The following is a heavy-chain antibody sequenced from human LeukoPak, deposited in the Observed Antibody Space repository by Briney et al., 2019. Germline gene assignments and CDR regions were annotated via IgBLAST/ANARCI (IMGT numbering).Heavy chain of an antibody. V-gene: IGHV3-48*03. CDR3: ARAPVLRYFDWLISGAFDI. J-gene: IGHJ3*02. Sequence: PGGSLRLSCAASGFTFSSYEMNWVRQAPGKGLEWVSYISSSGSTIYYADSVKGRFTISRDNAKNSLYLQMNSLRAEDTAVYYCARAPVLRYFDWLISGAFDIWGQGTMVTVSS. D-gene: IGHD3-9*01. CDR2: ISSSGSTI. CDR1: GFTFSSYE.